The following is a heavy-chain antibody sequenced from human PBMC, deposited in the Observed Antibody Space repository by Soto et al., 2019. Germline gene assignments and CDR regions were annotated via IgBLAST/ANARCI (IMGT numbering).Heavy chain of an antibody. CDR2: INHSGST. CDR1: GGSFSGYY. D-gene: IGHD2-2*01. J-gene: IGHJ4*02. Sequence: SETLSLTCAVYGGSFSGYYWSWIRQPPGKGLEWIGEINHSGSTNYNPSLKSRVTISVDTSKNQFSLKLSSVTAADTAVYYCARRGSLWRLSVVPAVALGYFDYWGQGTLVTVSS. CDR3: ARRGSLWRLSVVPAVALGYFDY. V-gene: IGHV4-34*01.